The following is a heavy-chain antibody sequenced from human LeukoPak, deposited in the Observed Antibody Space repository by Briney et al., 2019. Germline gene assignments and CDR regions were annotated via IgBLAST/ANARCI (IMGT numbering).Heavy chain of an antibody. J-gene: IGHJ3*02. D-gene: IGHD3-22*01. Sequence: ASVKVSCKASGYTFTGYYMRWVRQAPGQGLEWMGWINPNSGGTNYAQKFQGRVTMTRDTSISTAYMELSRLRSDDTAVYYCARDVYYYDSSGYYYPARAAFDIWGQGTMVTVSS. CDR3: ARDVYYYDSSGYYYPARAAFDI. V-gene: IGHV1-2*02. CDR1: GYTFTGYY. CDR2: INPNSGGT.